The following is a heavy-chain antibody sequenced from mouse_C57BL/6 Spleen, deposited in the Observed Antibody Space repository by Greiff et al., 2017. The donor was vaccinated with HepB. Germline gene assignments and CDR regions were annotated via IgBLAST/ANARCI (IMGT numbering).Heavy chain of an antibody. D-gene: IGHD1-1*01. V-gene: IGHV1-81*01. CDR1: GYTFTSYG. CDR3: AISYYGSFNYFDY. CDR2: IYPRSGNT. J-gene: IGHJ2*01. Sequence: QVHVKQSGAELARPGASVKLSCKASGYTFTSYGISWVKQRTGQGLEWIGEIYPRSGNTYYNEKFKGKATLTADKSSSTAYMELRSLTSEDSAVYFCAISYYGSFNYFDYWGQGTTLTVSS.